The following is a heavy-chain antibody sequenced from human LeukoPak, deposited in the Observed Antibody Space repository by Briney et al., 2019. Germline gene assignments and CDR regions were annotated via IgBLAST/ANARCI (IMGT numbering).Heavy chain of an antibody. CDR3: ASRTLDFDY. J-gene: IGHJ4*02. CDR1: GFTFTRYW. V-gene: IGHV3-74*01. Sequence: GGSLRLSCAASGFTFTRYWMHWVRQAPGKGLVWVSHINYDGSNTAYADSVKGRFSISRDNTKNTLYLQMNSLRAEDTAVYYCASRTLDFDYWGQGTLVTVSS. CDR2: INYDGSNT. D-gene: IGHD6-13*01.